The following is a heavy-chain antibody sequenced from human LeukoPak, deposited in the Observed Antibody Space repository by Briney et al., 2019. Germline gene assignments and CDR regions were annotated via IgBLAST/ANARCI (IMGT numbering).Heavy chain of an antibody. Sequence: SETLSLTCAASGYSISSGYYWGWIRQPPGKGLEWIGSIYHSGSTYYNPSLKSRVTISVDTSKNQFSLKLSSVTAADTAVYYCARDIVVVVAASYFDYWGQGTLVTVSS. V-gene: IGHV4-38-2*02. CDR2: IYHSGST. CDR1: GYSISSGYY. CDR3: ARDIVVVVAASYFDY. D-gene: IGHD2-15*01. J-gene: IGHJ4*02.